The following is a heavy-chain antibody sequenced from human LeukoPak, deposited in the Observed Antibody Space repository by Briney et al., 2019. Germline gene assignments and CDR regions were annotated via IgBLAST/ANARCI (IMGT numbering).Heavy chain of an antibody. Sequence: PGRSLRLSCTASGFTFGDYAMSWVRQAPGKGLEWVAVISYDGSNKYYADSVKGRFTISRDNSKNTLYLQMNSLRAEDTAVYYCAKPKYSSGSLFDYWGQGTLVTVSS. CDR1: GFTFGDYA. CDR2: ISYDGSNK. CDR3: AKPKYSSGSLFDY. V-gene: IGHV3-30*18. D-gene: IGHD6-19*01. J-gene: IGHJ4*02.